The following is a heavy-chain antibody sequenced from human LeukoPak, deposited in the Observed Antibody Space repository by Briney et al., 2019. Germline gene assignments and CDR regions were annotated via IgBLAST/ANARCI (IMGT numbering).Heavy chain of an antibody. CDR2: ISSSSYI. CDR1: GFTFSSYS. V-gene: IGHV3-21*01. D-gene: IGHD2-2*01. CDR3: ARGDIVVVPAANYYYGMDV. J-gene: IGHJ6*02. Sequence: GGSLRLSCAASGFTFSSYSMNWVRQAPGKGLEWVSSISSSSYIYYADSVKGRFTISRDNAKNSLYPQMNSLRAEDTAVYYCARGDIVVVPAANYYYGMDVWGQGTTVTVSS.